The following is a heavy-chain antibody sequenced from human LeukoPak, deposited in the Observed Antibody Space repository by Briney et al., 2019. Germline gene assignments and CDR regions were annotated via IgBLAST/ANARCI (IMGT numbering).Heavy chain of an antibody. J-gene: IGHJ4*02. D-gene: IGHD2-15*01. CDR2: IYYSGST. CDR3: ARWAVVTANYFDY. Sequence: SETLSLTCTVSGGSISSYYWSWIRQPPGKGLEWIGYIYYSGSTNYNPSLKSRVTISVDTSKNQFSLKLSSVTAADTAVYYCARWAVVTANYFDYWGQGTLVTVSS. V-gene: IGHV4-59*08. CDR1: GGSISSYY.